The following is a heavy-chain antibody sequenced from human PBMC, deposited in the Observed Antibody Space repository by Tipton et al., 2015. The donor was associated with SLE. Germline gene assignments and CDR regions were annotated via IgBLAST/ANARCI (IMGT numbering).Heavy chain of an antibody. Sequence: TLSLTCTVSGGSINSDDYYWSWIRQPAGKGLEWIGRIYSSGSTKYNPSLKSRVTISVDTSKNQFALKLTSVTAADTAVYYCARDVVYWYFDVWGRGTLVTVSS. J-gene: IGHJ2*01. CDR1: GGSINSDDYY. CDR3: ARDVVYWYFDV. CDR2: IYSSGST. V-gene: IGHV4-61*02.